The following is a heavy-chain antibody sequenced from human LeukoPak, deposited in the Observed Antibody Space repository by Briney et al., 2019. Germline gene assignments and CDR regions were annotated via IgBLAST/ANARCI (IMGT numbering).Heavy chain of an antibody. Sequence: GGSLRLSCAASGFTFSSYAMSGVRQAPGRGLEWVSAMSGSGGSTYYADAVKGRFTISRDNSKNTLYLQMNSLRAQDPAVYYCAKEPNTVVHHTDNYWGQGTLVTVSS. V-gene: IGHV3-23*01. D-gene: IGHD4-23*01. CDR2: MSGSGGST. CDR3: AKEPNTVVHHTDNY. J-gene: IGHJ4*02. CDR1: GFTFSSYA.